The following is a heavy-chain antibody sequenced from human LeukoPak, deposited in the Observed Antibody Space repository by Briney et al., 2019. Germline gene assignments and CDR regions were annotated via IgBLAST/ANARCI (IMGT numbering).Heavy chain of an antibody. CDR2: IYYSGST. CDR3: SRCCYYDKEVFDI. CDR1: GGSISRYY. D-gene: IGHD3-22*01. V-gene: IGHV4-59*01. Sequence: SETLSLTCTVSGGSISRYYWSWIRQPPGKGLEWIGYIYYSGSTNYNPSLKSRVTISVDTSKNKFSLKLSSVTAADTAVHYCSRCCYYDKEVFDIWGQGTMVSVSS. J-gene: IGHJ3*02.